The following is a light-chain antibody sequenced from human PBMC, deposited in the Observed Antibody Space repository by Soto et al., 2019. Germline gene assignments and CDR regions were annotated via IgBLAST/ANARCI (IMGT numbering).Light chain of an antibody. Sequence: QSALTQPPSVSAAPGQKVTISCSGRSSNIGGNSVSWYQQLPGTAPKLLIYDDNKRPSGIPDRFSGSKSGTSATLGITGFQTGDEADYYCGSWDSSLSAYVFGPRTKVTVL. V-gene: IGLV1-51*01. CDR3: GSWDSSLSAYV. CDR2: DDN. J-gene: IGLJ1*01. CDR1: SSNIGGNS.